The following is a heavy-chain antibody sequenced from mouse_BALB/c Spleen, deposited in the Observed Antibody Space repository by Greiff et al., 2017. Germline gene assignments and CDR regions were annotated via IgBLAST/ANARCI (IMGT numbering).Heavy chain of an antibody. J-gene: IGHJ2*01. CDR2: IDPANGNT. Sequence: VQLQQSGAELVKPGASVKLSCTASGFNIKDTYMHWVKQRPEQGLEWIGRIDPANGNTKYDPKFQGKATITADTSSNTAYLQLSSLTSEDTAVYYCALTTVVATCDYGGQGTTLTVSS. D-gene: IGHD1-1*01. V-gene: IGHV14-3*02. CDR3: ALTTVVATCDY. CDR1: GFNIKDTY.